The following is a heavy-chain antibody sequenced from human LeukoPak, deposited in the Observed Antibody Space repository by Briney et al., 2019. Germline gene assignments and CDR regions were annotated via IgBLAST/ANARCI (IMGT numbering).Heavy chain of an antibody. CDR1: GFTFSSYW. V-gene: IGHV3-7*03. J-gene: IGHJ4*02. D-gene: IGHD6-19*01. CDR3: ARDPHSGWYNQFDY. CDR2: IKQDGSEK. Sequence: GGSLRLSCAASGFTFSSYWMSWVRQAPGKGLEWVANIKQDGSEKYYVDSVKGRFTISRDNAKNSLYLQMNSLRAEDTALYYCARDPHSGWYNQFDYWGQGTLVTVSS.